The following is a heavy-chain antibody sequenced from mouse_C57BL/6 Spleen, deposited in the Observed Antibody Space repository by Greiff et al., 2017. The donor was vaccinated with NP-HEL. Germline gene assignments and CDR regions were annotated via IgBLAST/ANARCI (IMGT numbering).Heavy chain of an antibody. CDR3: ARSDYSTPMDY. J-gene: IGHJ4*01. D-gene: IGHD2-5*01. Sequence: QVQLKESGAELVRPGSSVKLSCKASGYTFTSYWMDWVKQRPGQGLEWIGNIYPSDSETHYNQKFKDKATLTVDKSSSTAYMQLSSLTSEDSAVYYCARSDYSTPMDYWGQGTSVTVSA. V-gene: IGHV1-61*01. CDR1: GYTFTSYW. CDR2: IYPSDSET.